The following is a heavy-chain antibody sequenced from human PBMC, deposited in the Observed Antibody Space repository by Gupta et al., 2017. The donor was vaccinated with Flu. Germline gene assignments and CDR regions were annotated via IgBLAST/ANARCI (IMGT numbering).Heavy chain of an antibody. J-gene: IGHJ4*02. V-gene: IGHV3-48*03. CDR2: ICGHGGAK. D-gene: IGHD1-26*01. Sequence: EVQLVESGGGLVQTGGSRRRSCAASGCTFSEYEMTWVRQAPGKGLEWVSYICGHGGAKLYAASVRGRFTISRDDAKNSVFLQMDGLRDEDTAVYYCAREHPSAWEPLACWGQGTLVIVST. CDR1: GCTFSEYE. CDR3: AREHPSAWEPLAC.